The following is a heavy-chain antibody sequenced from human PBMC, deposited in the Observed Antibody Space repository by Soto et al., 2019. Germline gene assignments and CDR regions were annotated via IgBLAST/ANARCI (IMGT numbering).Heavy chain of an antibody. CDR3: ARQPSYYYYYMDV. CDR2: IYYSGST. J-gene: IGHJ6*03. Sequence: SETLSLTCTVSGGSISSYYWSWIRQPPGKGLEWIGYIYYSGSTNYNPSLKSRVTISVDTSKNQFSLKLSSVTAADTAVYYCARQPSYYYYYMDVWGKGTTVTAP. V-gene: IGHV4-59*08. CDR1: GGSISSYY.